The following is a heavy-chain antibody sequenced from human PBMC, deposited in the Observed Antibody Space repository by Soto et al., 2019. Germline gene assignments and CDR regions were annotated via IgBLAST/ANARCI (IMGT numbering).Heavy chain of an antibody. CDR1: GGSISRYY. J-gene: IGHJ5*02. Sequence: ETLSLTCTVSGGSISRYYWNWIRQPPGKGLEWIGYIYYSGSTNYNPSLKSRVTISVDTSKNQFSLKLSSVTAADTAVYYCARDPGSGSYYGWFDPWGQGALVTVSS. V-gene: IGHV4-59*13. CDR3: ARDPGSGSYYGWFDP. CDR2: IYYSGST. D-gene: IGHD3-10*01.